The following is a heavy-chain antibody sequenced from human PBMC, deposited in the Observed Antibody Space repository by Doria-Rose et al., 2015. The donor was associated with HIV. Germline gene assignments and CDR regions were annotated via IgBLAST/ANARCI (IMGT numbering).Heavy chain of an antibody. V-gene: IGHV4-34*01. J-gene: IGHJ6*02. Sequence: QVQLQESGAGLVKPSETLSLTCAVFGGSFSGYYWSWIRQPPGKGLEWIGEINHSGSIIYKTSLKSRVTIPLDTSKTLSALKLSSVTAADTAVYYCARGLLRGGWNDVDYYYGMDVWGQGTTVTVSS. CDR3: ARGLLRGGWNDVDYYYGMDV. CDR1: GGSFSGYY. D-gene: IGHD1-1*01. CDR2: INHSGSI.